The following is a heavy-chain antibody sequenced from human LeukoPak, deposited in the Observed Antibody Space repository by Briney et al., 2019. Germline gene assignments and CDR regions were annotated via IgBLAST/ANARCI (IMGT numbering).Heavy chain of an antibody. D-gene: IGHD3-10*01. CDR2: ISGSGGST. Sequence: GGSLRLSCAASGFTFSSYAMSWVRQAPGEGLEGVSAISGSGGSTYYADSVKGRFTISRDNSKNTLYLQMNSLRAEDTAVYYCAKVTNYYGRRFDPWGQGTLVSVSS. CDR3: AKVTNYYGRRFDP. J-gene: IGHJ5*02. V-gene: IGHV3-23*01. CDR1: GFTFSSYA.